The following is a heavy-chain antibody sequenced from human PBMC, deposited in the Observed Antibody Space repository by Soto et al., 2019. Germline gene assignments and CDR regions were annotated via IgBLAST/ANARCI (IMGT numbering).Heavy chain of an antibody. D-gene: IGHD1-26*01. CDR2: IYSGGST. CDR1: GFTVSSNY. V-gene: IGHV3-53*01. Sequence: TGGSLRLFCAASGFTVSSNYMSWVRQAPGKGLEWVSVIYSGGSTYYADSVKGRFTISRDNSRNTLYLQMNSLRAEDTAVYYCARTPTSPRKGYYYYGMDVWGQGTTVTVSS. J-gene: IGHJ6*02. CDR3: ARTPTSPRKGYYYYGMDV.